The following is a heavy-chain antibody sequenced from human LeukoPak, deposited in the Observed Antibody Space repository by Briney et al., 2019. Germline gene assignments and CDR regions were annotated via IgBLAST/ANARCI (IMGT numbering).Heavy chain of an antibody. CDR1: GFTFRSYG. CDR3: ARDRNWYFDS. Sequence: SGGSLRLSCAASGFTFRSYGVHWVRQTPGKGLEWVAGIWYDGSNKYNVDSVTGRFTISRDSSNNTLFPQLDSLRAEDTAVYYCARDRNWYFDSWGQGTLVTVSS. V-gene: IGHV3-33*01. J-gene: IGHJ4*02. CDR2: IWYDGSNK. D-gene: IGHD1-20*01.